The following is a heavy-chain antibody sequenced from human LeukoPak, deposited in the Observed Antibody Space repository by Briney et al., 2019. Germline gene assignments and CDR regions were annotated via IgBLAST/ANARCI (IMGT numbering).Heavy chain of an antibody. Sequence: PGGSLRLSCAASGFTFSSYSMSWVRQAPGKGLEWVSSISSSSSYIYYADSVKGRFTISRDNAKNSLYLQMNSLRAEDTAVYYCARGGRYAYFLDYWGQGTLVTVSS. J-gene: IGHJ4*02. CDR1: GFTFSSYS. CDR2: ISSSSSYI. V-gene: IGHV3-21*01. D-gene: IGHD3-16*01. CDR3: ARGGRYAYFLDY.